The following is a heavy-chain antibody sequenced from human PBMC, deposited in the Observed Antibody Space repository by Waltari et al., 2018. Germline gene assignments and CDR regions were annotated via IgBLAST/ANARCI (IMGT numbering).Heavy chain of an antibody. Sequence: QVQLQESGPGLVKPSQTLSLTCTVSGGSISSGSSYWSWIRQPAGKGLEWIGRIYTSGSTNYNPSLKSRVTISVDTSKNQFSLKLSSVTAADTAVYYCARSGDCGGDCFDYWGQGTLVTVSS. CDR3: ARSGDCGGDCFDY. D-gene: IGHD2-21*01. CDR1: GGSISSGSSY. J-gene: IGHJ4*02. CDR2: IYTSGST. V-gene: IGHV4-61*02.